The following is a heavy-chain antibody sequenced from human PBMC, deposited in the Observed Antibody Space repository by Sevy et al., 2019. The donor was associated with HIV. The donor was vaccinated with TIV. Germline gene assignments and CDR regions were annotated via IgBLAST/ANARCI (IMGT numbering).Heavy chain of an antibody. V-gene: IGHV3-74*01. J-gene: IGHJ4*02. CDR1: GFTFSSYW. Sequence: GGSLRLSCGASGFTFSSYWMHWVRQVPGEGLVWVSRINIDGSSRGNADSVQGRFTISRDNARNTLYLQMDSLRAEDTAIYYCGRETDIGACDYWGQGTLVTVSS. CDR2: INIDGSSR. CDR3: GRETDIGACDY.